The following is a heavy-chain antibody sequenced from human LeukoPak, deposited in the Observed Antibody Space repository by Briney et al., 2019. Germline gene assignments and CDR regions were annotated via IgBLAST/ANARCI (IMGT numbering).Heavy chain of an antibody. D-gene: IGHD1-1*01. CDR3: ATYRGAGTTKGDY. CDR1: GGSFSGYY. V-gene: IGHV4-34*01. J-gene: IGHJ4*02. Sequence: SETLSLTCAVYGGSFSGYYWSWIRQPPGKGLEWIGEINHSGSTNYNPSLKSRVTISVDTSKNQFSLKLSSVTAADTAVYYCATYRGAGTTKGDYWGQGTLVTVSS. CDR2: INHSGST.